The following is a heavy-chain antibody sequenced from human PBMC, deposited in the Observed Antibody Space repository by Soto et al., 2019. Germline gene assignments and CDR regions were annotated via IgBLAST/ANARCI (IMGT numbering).Heavy chain of an antibody. V-gene: IGHV3-30*18. CDR2: ISSDGTSR. CDR1: GFTFSSYG. D-gene: IGHD4-4*01. Sequence: LRLSCAASGFTFSSYGMHWVRQAPGKGLEWVAVISSDGTSRFYADSVKGRFTISRDNSKNTLYLQMNSLRAEDTAMYYCAKVRVKDYYYYAMDVWGQGTTVTVSS. CDR3: AKVRVKDYYYYAMDV. J-gene: IGHJ6*02.